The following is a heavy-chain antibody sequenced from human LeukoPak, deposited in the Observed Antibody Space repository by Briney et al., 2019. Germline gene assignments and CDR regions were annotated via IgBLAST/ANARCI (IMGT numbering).Heavy chain of an antibody. D-gene: IGHD3-16*01. CDR1: GGIGNSYA. J-gene: IGHJ4*02. Sequence: SVKVSCKASGGIGNSYAISGGRQAPGQGLEWMGGIIPIFGTANYAPKFQGRVTITADESTSTAYMELSSLRSEDTAVYYCASGGVGYFDYWGQGTLVTVSS. CDR2: IIPIFGTA. V-gene: IGHV1-69*13. CDR3: ASGGVGYFDY.